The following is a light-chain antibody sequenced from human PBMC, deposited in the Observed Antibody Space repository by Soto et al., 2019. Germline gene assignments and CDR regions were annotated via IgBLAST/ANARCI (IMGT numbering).Light chain of an antibody. J-gene: IGKJ5*01. CDR1: QNIKND. CDR2: ASS. V-gene: IGKV1-39*01. CDR3: QQSYSTTLT. Sequence: IQLTQAPSSLSVAVGDRLTITCRASQNIKNDLNWYQQKPGKAPKLLIYASSSLQSGVPSRFSGSGSGADFILTISSLKPEDLATYYCQQSYSTTLTFGQGTRLEIK.